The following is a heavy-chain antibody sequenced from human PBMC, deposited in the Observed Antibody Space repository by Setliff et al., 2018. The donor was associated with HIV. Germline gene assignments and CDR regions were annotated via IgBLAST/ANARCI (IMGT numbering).Heavy chain of an antibody. CDR1: GFTFSDYN. D-gene: IGHD5-18*01. V-gene: IGHV3-30*02. Sequence: GGSLRLSCAASGFTFSDYNMDWVRQAPGRGLEWVAFIRYTGSNKYYADSVKGRFTISRDNSKNTLYLQMNSLRAEDTAVYYCAKQGDTAMVTNYYYMDVWGKGTTVTVSS. J-gene: IGHJ6*03. CDR2: IRYTGSNK. CDR3: AKQGDTAMVTNYYYMDV.